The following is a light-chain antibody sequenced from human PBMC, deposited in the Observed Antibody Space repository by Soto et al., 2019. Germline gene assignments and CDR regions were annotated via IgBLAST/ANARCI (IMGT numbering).Light chain of an antibody. V-gene: IGKV3-20*01. Sequence: EIVLTQSPGTLSLSPGETASLSCWASQSIISNFLAWYQQRRGQPPRLLIYDSSRRASGIPARFTGSGSGTAFTLTLSRVEPEDSAVYYCQQTFHSPRTFGQGTRLEI. CDR2: DSS. CDR3: QQTFHSPRT. CDR1: QSIISNF. J-gene: IGKJ2*01.